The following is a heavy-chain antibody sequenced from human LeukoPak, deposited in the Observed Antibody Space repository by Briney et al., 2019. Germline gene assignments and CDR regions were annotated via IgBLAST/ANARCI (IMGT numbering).Heavy chain of an antibody. V-gene: IGHV1-69*06. J-gene: IGHJ5*02. CDR2: IIPIFGTA. CDR3: ARMYSSSIFGWFDP. CDR1: GGTFSSYA. D-gene: IGHD6-6*01. Sequence: SVKVSRKASGGTFSSYAISWVRQAPGQGLEWMGRIIPIFGTANYAQKFQGRVTITADKSTSTAYMELSSLRSEDTAVYYCARMYSSSIFGWFDPWGQGTLVTVSS.